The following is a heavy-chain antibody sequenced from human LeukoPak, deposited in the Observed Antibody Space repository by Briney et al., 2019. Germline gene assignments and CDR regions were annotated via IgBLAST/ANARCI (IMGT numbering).Heavy chain of an antibody. CDR1: GFKFSSYW. CDR2: INQDGRMK. CDR3: ARSPLRGGAAGTDDY. V-gene: IGHV3-7*01. D-gene: IGHD6-13*01. Sequence: PGGSLRLSCGASGFKFSSYWMTWVRQAPGKGLEWVSNINQDGRMKNYVDSVKGRFTISRDNTENSLYLQMNSLRAEDTAVYYCARSPLRGGAAGTDDYWGQGTLVTVSS. J-gene: IGHJ4*02.